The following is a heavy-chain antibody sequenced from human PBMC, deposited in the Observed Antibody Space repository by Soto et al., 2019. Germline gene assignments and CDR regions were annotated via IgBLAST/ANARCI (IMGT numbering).Heavy chain of an antibody. Sequence: EVQLLESGGGLVQPGGSLRLSCAASGFTFSGYAMSWVRQAPGKGLEWVSSISGSATITSYADSVKGRFTISRDNNRNTLYLQMNSLRAEDTAVYYCAKDHAGGYPSGWFDPWGQGTLVTVSS. CDR3: AKDHAGGYPSGWFDP. CDR1: GFTFSGYA. V-gene: IGHV3-23*01. D-gene: IGHD3-22*01. CDR2: ISGSATIT. J-gene: IGHJ5*02.